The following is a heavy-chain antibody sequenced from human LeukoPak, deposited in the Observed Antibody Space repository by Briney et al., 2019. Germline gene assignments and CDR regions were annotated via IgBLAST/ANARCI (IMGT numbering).Heavy chain of an antibody. Sequence: GRSLRLSCAASGFTFSSYGMHWVRQAPGKGREGVAVIWYDGSNKYYADSVKGRFTISRDNSKNTLYLQMNSLRAEDTAVYYCARDRGYSYYFDYWGQGTLVTVSS. D-gene: IGHD5-12*01. CDR1: GFTFSSYG. V-gene: IGHV3-33*01. J-gene: IGHJ4*02. CDR3: ARDRGYSYYFDY. CDR2: IWYDGSNK.